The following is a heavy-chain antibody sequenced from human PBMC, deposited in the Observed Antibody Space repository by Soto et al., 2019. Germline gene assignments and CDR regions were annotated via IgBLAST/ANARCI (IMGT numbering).Heavy chain of an antibody. D-gene: IGHD3-22*01. CDR1: GFTFSSYA. CDR3: AKIRYYYDSSGKDY. V-gene: IGHV3-23*01. Sequence: GESLKISCAASGFTFSSYAMSWVRQAPGKGLEWVSAISGSGGSTYYADSVKGRFTISRDNSKNTLYLQMNSLRAEDTAVYYCAKIRYYYDSSGKDYWGQGTLVTVSS. J-gene: IGHJ4*02. CDR2: ISGSGGST.